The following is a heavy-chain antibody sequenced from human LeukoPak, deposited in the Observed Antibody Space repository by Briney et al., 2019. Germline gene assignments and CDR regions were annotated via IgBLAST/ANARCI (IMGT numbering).Heavy chain of an antibody. CDR2: IKQDGSEK. D-gene: IGHD1-1*01. CDR3: ARDLGGTNYYYYYMDV. V-gene: IGHV3-7*01. J-gene: IGHJ6*03. CDR1: GFTFSSYW. Sequence: GRSLRLSCAASGFTFSSYWMSWVRQAPGKGLEWVANIKQDGSEKYYVDSVKGRFTISRDNAKKSLYLQMNSLRAEDTAVYYCARDLGGTNYYYYYMDVWGKGTTVTVSS.